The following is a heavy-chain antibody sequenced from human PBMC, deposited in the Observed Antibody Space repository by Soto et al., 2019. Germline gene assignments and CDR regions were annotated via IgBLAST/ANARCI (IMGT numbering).Heavy chain of an antibody. V-gene: IGHV1-2*04. CDR3: ARDITMVRGVGIWFDP. Sequence: ASVKVSCKASGYTFTGYYMHWVRQAPGQGLERMGWINPNSGGTNYAQKFQGWVTMTRDTSISTAYMELSRLRSDDPAVYYCARDITMVRGVGIWFDPWGQGTLVTVSS. CDR2: INPNSGGT. J-gene: IGHJ5*02. CDR1: GYTFTGYY. D-gene: IGHD3-10*01.